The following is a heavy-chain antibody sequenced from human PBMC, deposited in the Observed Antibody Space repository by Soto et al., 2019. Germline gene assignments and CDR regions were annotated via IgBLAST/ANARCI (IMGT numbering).Heavy chain of an antibody. D-gene: IGHD3-9*01. CDR2: ISGSSGST. CDR1: GFTFSSYA. J-gene: IGHJ4*02. CDR3: AKAQETNFDWLLSAAFDY. V-gene: IGHV3-23*01. Sequence: GGSLRLSCAASGFTFSSYAMSWVRQAPGKGLEWVSGISGSSGSTNYADSVKGRFTISRDNSKNTLYLQMNSLRAEDTAVYCCAKAQETNFDWLLSAAFDYWGQGTLVTVSS.